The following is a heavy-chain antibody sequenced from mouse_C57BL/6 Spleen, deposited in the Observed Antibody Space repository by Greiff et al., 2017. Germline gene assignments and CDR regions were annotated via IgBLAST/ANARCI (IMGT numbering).Heavy chain of an antibody. CDR2: ISDGGSYT. V-gene: IGHV5-4*01. CDR1: GFTFSSYA. Sequence: EVQLVESGGGLVKPGGSLKLSCAASGFTFSSYAMSWVRQTPEKRLEWVATISDGGSYTYYPDNVKGRFTISRDNAKNNLYLQMSHLKSEDTAMYYCAREEGNYDYEDYAMDYWGQGTSVTVSS. J-gene: IGHJ4*01. D-gene: IGHD2-4*01. CDR3: AREEGNYDYEDYAMDY.